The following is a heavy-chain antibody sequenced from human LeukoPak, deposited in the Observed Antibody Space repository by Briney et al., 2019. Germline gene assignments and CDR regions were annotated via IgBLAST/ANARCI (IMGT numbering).Heavy chain of an antibody. CDR1: GFTFSSYA. Sequence: GGSLRLSCAASGFTFSSYAMSWVRQAPGKGLEWVSAISGSGGSTYYADSVKGRFTISRDNSKNTLYLQMNSLRAEDTAVYYCAKVRCSSTSCYTGSKGYFDYWGQGTLVTVSS. D-gene: IGHD2-2*02. J-gene: IGHJ4*02. V-gene: IGHV3-23*01. CDR2: ISGSGGST. CDR3: AKVRCSSTSCYTGSKGYFDY.